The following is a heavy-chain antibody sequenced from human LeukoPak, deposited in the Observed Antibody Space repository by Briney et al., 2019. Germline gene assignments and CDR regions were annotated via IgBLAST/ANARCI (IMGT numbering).Heavy chain of an antibody. CDR1: GFTVSSNY. Sequence: PGGSLRLSCAASGFTVSSNYMSWVRQAPGKGLEWVSVIYSGGSTYYADSVKGRLTISRDNSKNTLYLQMNSLRAEDTAVYYCARAYSSRTFDYWGQGTLVTVSS. CDR3: ARAYSSRTFDY. V-gene: IGHV3-53*01. D-gene: IGHD6-13*01. J-gene: IGHJ4*02. CDR2: IYSGGST.